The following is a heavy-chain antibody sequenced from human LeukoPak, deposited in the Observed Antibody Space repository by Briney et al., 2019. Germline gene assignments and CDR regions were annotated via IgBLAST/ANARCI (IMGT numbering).Heavy chain of an antibody. J-gene: IGHJ5*01. CDR1: DASISTYF. CDR3: ARGGASSKWLDS. D-gene: IGHD4/OR15-4a*01. Sequence: SETLSLTCTVSDASISTYFWTWIRQPPGKGLENIGYIYDSGSTKYNPSLKSRVTISLDTSKNQFSLKLTSMTAADSAVYYCARGGASSKWLDSWGQGTLVTVSS. V-gene: IGHV4-59*01. CDR2: IYDSGST.